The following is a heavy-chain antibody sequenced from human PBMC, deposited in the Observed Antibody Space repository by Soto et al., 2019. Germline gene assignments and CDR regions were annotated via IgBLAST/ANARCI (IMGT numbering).Heavy chain of an antibody. Sequence: PSETLSLTCAVYGGSFSGYYWSWIRQPPGKGLEWIGEINHSGSTNYNPSLKSRVTISVDTSKNQFSLKLSSVTAADTAVYYCARVTVTTLDYYYYYMDVWGKGTTVTVSS. CDR1: GGSFSGYY. CDR2: INHSGST. V-gene: IGHV4-34*01. J-gene: IGHJ6*03. D-gene: IGHD4-17*01. CDR3: ARVTVTTLDYYYYYMDV.